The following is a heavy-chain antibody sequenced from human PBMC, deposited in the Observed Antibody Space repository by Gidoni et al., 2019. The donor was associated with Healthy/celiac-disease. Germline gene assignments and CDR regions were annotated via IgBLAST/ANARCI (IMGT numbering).Heavy chain of an antibody. V-gene: IGHV7-4-1*02. J-gene: IGHJ5*02. CDR1: GYTFTSYA. D-gene: IGHD2-2*01. CDR3: ARGGGCSSTSCYVHWFDP. CDR2: INTNTGNP. Sequence: QVQLVQSGSELKKPGASVKVSCQASGYTFTSYAMNWVRQAPGQGLEWMGWINTNTGNPTYAQGFTGRVVFSLATSVSTAYLQLSSLKAEDTAVYYCARGGGCSSTSCYVHWFDPWGQGTLVTVSS.